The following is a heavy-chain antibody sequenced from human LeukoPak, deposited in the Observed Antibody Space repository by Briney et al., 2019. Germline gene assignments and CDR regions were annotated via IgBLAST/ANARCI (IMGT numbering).Heavy chain of an antibody. CDR3: ASWPGNNWNYRGLNY. CDR2: ISSGSSYI. Sequence: GGSLRLSCAASGFTFSSYSMNWVRQAPGKWLEWVSSISSGSSYIYYADSVKGRFTISRDNAKNSLYLQMNSLRAEDTAVYYCASWPGNNWNYRGLNYWGQGTLVTVSS. D-gene: IGHD1-7*01. CDR1: GFTFSSYS. V-gene: IGHV3-21*01. J-gene: IGHJ4*02.